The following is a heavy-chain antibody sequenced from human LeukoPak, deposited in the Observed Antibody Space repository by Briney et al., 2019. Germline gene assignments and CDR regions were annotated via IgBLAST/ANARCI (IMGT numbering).Heavy chain of an antibody. CDR3: ARWYCSSTTCYHMDV. CDR2: IYYSGNT. Sequence: SETLSLTCTVSGGSISSYYWSWIRQPPGKGLEYIGHIYYSGNTDYNPSLKSRVTISVDTSKNQFSLNLSSVTAADTAVYYCARWYCSSTTCYHMDVWGKGTTVTVSS. CDR1: GGSISSYY. V-gene: IGHV4-59*01. D-gene: IGHD2/OR15-2a*01. J-gene: IGHJ6*03.